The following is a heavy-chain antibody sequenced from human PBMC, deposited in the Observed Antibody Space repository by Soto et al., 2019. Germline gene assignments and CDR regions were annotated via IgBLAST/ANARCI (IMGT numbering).Heavy chain of an antibody. CDR1: GITVSSNY. CDR3: ARYYGAGSYFFDS. CDR2: IYSDGRT. Sequence: EVQLVQSGGGLIQPGGSLRLSCAGSGITVSSNYMSWVRQAPGKGLEWVSLIYSDGRTYYADSVKGRFTISRETYTLYLQLNSLRVEDTAMYYCARYYGAGSYFFDSWGQGTLVTVSS. V-gene: IGHV3-53*01. D-gene: IGHD3-10*01. J-gene: IGHJ4*02.